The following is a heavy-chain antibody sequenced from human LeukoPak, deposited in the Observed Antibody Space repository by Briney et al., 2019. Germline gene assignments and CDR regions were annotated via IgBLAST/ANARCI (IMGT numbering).Heavy chain of an antibody. CDR1: GGSISSYH. CDR3: ARFRSSWYTQGDDY. CDR2: IYTSGST. V-gene: IGHV4-4*07. Sequence: SETLSLTCTVSGGSISSYHWSWIRQPAGKGLEWIGRIYTSGSTNYNPSLKSRVTMSVDTSKNQFSLKLNSVTAADTAVYYCARFRSSWYTQGDDYWGQGTLVTVSS. D-gene: IGHD6-13*01. J-gene: IGHJ4*02.